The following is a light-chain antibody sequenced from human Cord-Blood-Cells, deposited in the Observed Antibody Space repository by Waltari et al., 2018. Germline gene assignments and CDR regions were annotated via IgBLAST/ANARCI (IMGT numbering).Light chain of an antibody. CDR3: CSYAGSSTWV. Sequence: QSALTQPASVSGSPGQSITIPCTGTSSDVGSYNPVSWYQQHPGKAPKLMIYEGSKRPSGVSNRFTGYKSGNTASLTISGLQAEDEADYCCCSYAGSSTWVFGGGTKLTVL. CDR1: SSDVGSYNP. CDR2: EGS. V-gene: IGLV2-23*01. J-gene: IGLJ3*02.